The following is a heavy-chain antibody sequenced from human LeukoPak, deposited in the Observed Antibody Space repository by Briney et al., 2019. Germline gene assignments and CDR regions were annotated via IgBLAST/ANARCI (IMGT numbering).Heavy chain of an antibody. Sequence: GGSLRLSCAGSGFTFNSYGMHWVRQAPGKGLEWVAFIWYDGSEKYYADSVKGRFTTSRDNSKNMVYLQMSGLRGEDTAVYYCARDPSYYYDSSGYRYWGQGTLVTVSS. J-gene: IGHJ4*02. CDR1: GFTFNSYG. D-gene: IGHD3-22*01. CDR3: ARDPSYYYDSSGYRY. V-gene: IGHV3-30*02. CDR2: IWYDGSEK.